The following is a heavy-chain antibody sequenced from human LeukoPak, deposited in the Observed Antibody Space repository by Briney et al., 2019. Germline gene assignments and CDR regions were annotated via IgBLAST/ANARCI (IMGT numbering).Heavy chain of an antibody. D-gene: IGHD3-9*01. Sequence: SETLSLTCTVSGGSISSGGYYWSWIRQPPGKGLEWIGYIYHSGSTYYNPSLKSRVTISVDTSKNQFSLKLSSVTAADTAVYYCARGAYFDWSYFDYWGQGTLVTVSS. CDR1: GGSISSGGYY. CDR2: IYHSGST. J-gene: IGHJ4*02. V-gene: IGHV4-30-2*01. CDR3: ARGAYFDWSYFDY.